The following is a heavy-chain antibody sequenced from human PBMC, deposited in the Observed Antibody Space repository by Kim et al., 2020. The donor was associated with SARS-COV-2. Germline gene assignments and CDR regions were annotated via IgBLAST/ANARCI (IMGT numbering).Heavy chain of an antibody. CDR1: GGSITNYY. J-gene: IGHJ4*02. CDR2: IFYSGTT. V-gene: IGHV4-59*13. CDR3: ARGGTNQLAQV. Sequence: SETLSLTCTVSGGSITNYYYNWIRQPPGKELEWMGYIFYSGTTNYNPSLKSRVTISLDTSKNQFSLKLTSVTAADTAVYFCARGGTNQLAQVWGQGTVVT. D-gene: IGHD2-2*01.